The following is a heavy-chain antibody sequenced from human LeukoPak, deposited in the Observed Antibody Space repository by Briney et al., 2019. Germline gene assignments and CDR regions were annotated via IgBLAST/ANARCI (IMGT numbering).Heavy chain of an antibody. CDR3: ARTGDYYDILTGYYAWFDP. CDR2: INPNSGGT. Sequence: GASVKVSCKASGYTFTGYYMHWVRQAPGQGLEWMGWINPNSGGTNYAQKFQGRVTMTRDTSISTAYMELSRLRSDDTAVYYCARTGDYYDILTGYYAWFDPWGQGTLVTVSS. J-gene: IGHJ5*02. D-gene: IGHD3-9*01. CDR1: GYTFTGYY. V-gene: IGHV1-2*02.